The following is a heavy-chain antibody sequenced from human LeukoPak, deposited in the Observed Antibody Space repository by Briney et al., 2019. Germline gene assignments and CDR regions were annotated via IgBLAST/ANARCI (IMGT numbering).Heavy chain of an antibody. D-gene: IGHD3-10*01. Sequence: GGSLRPSCAASGFTFSSYSMNWVRQAPGKGLEWVSSISSSSSYIYYADSVKGRFTISRDNAKNSLYLQMNSLRAEDTAVYYCAIKGYYYGSGSYYNAGDWGQGTLVTVSS. CDR3: AIKGYYYGSGSYYNAGD. CDR1: GFTFSSYS. V-gene: IGHV3-21*01. J-gene: IGHJ4*02. CDR2: ISSSSSYI.